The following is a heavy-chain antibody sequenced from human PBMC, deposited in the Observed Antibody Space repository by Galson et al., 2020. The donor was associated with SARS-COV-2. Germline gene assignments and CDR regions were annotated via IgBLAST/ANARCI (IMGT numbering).Heavy chain of an antibody. CDR3: ARYDDYNAADY. D-gene: IGHD4-4*01. Sequence: GRSLRPSSPPPALTFRDFRMTWVRHAPAKTLAWVSNITLAGSQRYYVDSVKGRFNISRDNAKNSLYLQINRQRAEDTAVYYCARYDDYNAADYWGQGTLVTVSS. J-gene: IGHJ4*02. CDR2: ITLAGSQR. V-gene: IGHV3-7*01. CDR1: ALTFRDFR.